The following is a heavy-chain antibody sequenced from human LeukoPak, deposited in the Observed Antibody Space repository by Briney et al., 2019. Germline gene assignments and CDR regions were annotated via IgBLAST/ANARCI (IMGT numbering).Heavy chain of an antibody. CDR3: ARSLDTAMALFDY. D-gene: IGHD5-18*01. J-gene: IGHJ4*02. CDR2: IYSGGST. Sequence: GGSLRLSCAASGFTFSSYWMSWVRQPPGKGLEWVSVIYSGGSTYYADSVKGRFTISRDNSKNTLYLQMNSLRAEDTAVYYCARSLDTAMALFDYWGQGTLVTVSS. CDR1: GFTFSSYW. V-gene: IGHV3-53*01.